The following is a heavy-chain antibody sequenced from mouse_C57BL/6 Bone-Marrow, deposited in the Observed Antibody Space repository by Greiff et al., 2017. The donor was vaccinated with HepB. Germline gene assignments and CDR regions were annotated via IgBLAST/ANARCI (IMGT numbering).Heavy chain of an antibody. D-gene: IGHD1-1*01. CDR1: GFTFSSYA. Sequence: EVHLVESGGGLVKPGGSLKLSCAASGFTFSSYAMSWVRQTPEKRLEWVATISDGGSYTYYPDNVKGRFTISRDNAKNNLYLQMSHLKSEDTAMYYCARGYYYGSSSYAMDYWGQGTSVTVSS. CDR2: ISDGGSYT. J-gene: IGHJ4*01. V-gene: IGHV5-4*01. CDR3: ARGYYYGSSSYAMDY.